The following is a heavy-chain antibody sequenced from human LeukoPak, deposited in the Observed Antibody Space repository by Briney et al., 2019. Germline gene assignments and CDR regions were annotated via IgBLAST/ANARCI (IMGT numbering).Heavy chain of an antibody. Sequence: GGSLRLSXAASGFTFSSYAMSWVRQAPGKGLEWVSAISGSGGSTYYADSVKGRFTISRDNSKNTLYLQMNSLRAEDTAVYYCANAGVVVVAAPWGYFQHWGQGTLVTVSS. CDR3: ANAGVVVVAAPWGYFQH. CDR2: ISGSGGST. D-gene: IGHD2-15*01. V-gene: IGHV3-23*01. CDR1: GFTFSSYA. J-gene: IGHJ1*01.